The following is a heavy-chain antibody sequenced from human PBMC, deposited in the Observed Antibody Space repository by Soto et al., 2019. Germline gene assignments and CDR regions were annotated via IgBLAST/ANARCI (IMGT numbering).Heavy chain of an antibody. J-gene: IGHJ6*02. V-gene: IGHV1-69*13. D-gene: IGHD3-10*01. CDR1: GGTFSNYA. Sequence: SVKVSCKASGGTFSNYAISWVRQAPGQGLEWMGGIIPIFGTTNYPQKSQGRVTITADEPTSTSYMELGSLRSEDTAVYFCARDPHGSGSYFRSYYYYGMDVWGQGTTVTVSS. CDR2: IIPIFGTT. CDR3: ARDPHGSGSYFRSYYYYGMDV.